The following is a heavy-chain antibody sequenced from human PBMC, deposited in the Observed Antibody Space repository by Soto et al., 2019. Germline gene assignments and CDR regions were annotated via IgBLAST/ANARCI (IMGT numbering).Heavy chain of an antibody. CDR1: GGSISSSSYY. V-gene: IGHV4-39*01. Sequence: KPSETLSLTCTVSGGSISSSSYYWGWIRQPPGKWLEWIGSIYYSGSTYYNPSLKSRVTISVDTSKNQFSLKLSSVTAADTAVYYCARHNVALAAAGTGGFDYWGQGTLVTVYS. J-gene: IGHJ4*02. D-gene: IGHD6-13*01. CDR2: IYYSGST. CDR3: ARHNVALAAAGTGGFDY.